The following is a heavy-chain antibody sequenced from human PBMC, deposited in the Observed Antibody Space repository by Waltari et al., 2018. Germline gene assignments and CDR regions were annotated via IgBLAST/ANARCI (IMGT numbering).Heavy chain of an antibody. CDR1: GFMFSDPY. J-gene: IGHJ4*02. CDR3: ATWDASGSWYDY. Sequence: EVQLVESGGGLVQPGGSLRLSCAASGFMFSDPYMDWVRPAPGKGLEWVGRIRNKVDSYTTEYAASVKGRFTISRDDSRNSVYLQMNSLKGEDTALYYCATWDASGSWYDYWGQGTLVTVSS. V-gene: IGHV3-72*01. D-gene: IGHD6-13*01. CDR2: IRNKVDSYTT.